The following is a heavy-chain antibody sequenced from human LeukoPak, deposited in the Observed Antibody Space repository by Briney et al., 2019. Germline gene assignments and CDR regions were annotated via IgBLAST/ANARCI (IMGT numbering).Heavy chain of an antibody. CDR2: IYTSGST. Sequence: SETLSLTCAVSGDSISNYYWSWIRQPAGKGLEWIGHIYTSGSTNYNPSLMSRVTMSVDTSKNQFSLKLSSMTAADTAVYYCASRPKGESYFDYWGQGTLVTVSS. D-gene: IGHD3-10*01. J-gene: IGHJ4*02. CDR3: ASRPKGESYFDY. CDR1: GDSISNYY. V-gene: IGHV4-4*07.